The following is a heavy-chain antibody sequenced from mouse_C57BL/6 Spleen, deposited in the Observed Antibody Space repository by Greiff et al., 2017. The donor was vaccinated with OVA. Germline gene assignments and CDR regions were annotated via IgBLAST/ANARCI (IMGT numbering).Heavy chain of an antibody. V-gene: IGHV1-59*01. CDR3: ARGGVRDAMDD. Sequence: VQLQQPGAELVRPGTSVQLSCQASGYTFTSYWMHWVQQRPGQGLEWIGVLAPSDSYPNYHHKFKGKATLTADTSSSTAYMQLSSLTSEDSAVYDGARGGVRDAMDDWGQGTSVTVSS. J-gene: IGHJ4*01. D-gene: IGHD5-1*01. CDR2: LAPSDSYP. CDR1: GYTFTSYW.